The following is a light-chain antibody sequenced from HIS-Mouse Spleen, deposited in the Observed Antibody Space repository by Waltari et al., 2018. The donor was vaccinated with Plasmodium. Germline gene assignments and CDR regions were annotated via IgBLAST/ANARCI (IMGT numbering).Light chain of an antibody. V-gene: IGLV2-11*01. CDR1: SSDVGGYNY. CDR3: CSYAGSYTWV. CDR2: DVS. J-gene: IGLJ3*02. Sequence: QSALTQPRSVSGSPGQSVTISCTGTSSDVGGYNYVSWYQQHPGKAPKRRIDDVSKRPSGVPDRFSGSKSGNTASLTISGLQAEDEADYYCCSYAGSYTWVFGGGTKLTVL.